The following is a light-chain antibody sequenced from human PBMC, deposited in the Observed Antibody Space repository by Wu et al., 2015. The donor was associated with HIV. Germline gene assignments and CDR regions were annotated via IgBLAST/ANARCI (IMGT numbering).Light chain of an antibody. V-gene: IGKV3-20*01. J-gene: IGKJ4*01. Sequence: EIVLTQSPGTLSLSPGERATLSCRASQSVSSNYLVWYQQKSGQAPRLLIYGASNRAAGIPDRFSGCGSGTDFTLTISRLEPEDFAVYYCQQYDGSPLTFGGGTKVEIK. CDR1: QSVSSNY. CDR3: QQYDGSPLT. CDR2: GAS.